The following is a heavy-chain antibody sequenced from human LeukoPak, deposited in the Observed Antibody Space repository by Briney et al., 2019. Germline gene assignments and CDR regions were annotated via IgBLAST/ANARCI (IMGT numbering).Heavy chain of an antibody. V-gene: IGHV1-69*13. Sequence: SVKVSCKASGGTFSSYAISWVRQAPGQGLEWMGGIIPIFGTANYAQKFQGRVTITADESTSTAYMELSSLRSEDTAVYYCARAGLRGYSYGLFDYWGQGTLVTVSS. J-gene: IGHJ4*02. CDR1: GGTFSSYA. CDR3: ARAGLRGYSYGLFDY. CDR2: IIPIFGTA. D-gene: IGHD5-18*01.